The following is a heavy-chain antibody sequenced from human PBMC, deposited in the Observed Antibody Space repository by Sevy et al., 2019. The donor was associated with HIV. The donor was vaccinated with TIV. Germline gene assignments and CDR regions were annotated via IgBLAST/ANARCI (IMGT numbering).Heavy chain of an antibody. CDR1: GFMFDDYT. V-gene: IGHV3-9*01. CDR2: ISGNRGAM. J-gene: IGHJ4*02. D-gene: IGHD3-16*02. Sequence: GGSLRLSCAASGFMFDDYTMHWVRQVPGKGLEWVAGISGNRGAMGDADSVRGRFTISRDNAKNSLFLQMNSLTAEDTALYYCAKGLLSVEYYFDCWGQGTLVTVSS. CDR3: AKGLLSVEYYFDC.